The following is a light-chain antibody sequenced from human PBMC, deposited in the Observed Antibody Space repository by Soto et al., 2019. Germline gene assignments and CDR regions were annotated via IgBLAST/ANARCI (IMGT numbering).Light chain of an antibody. CDR2: GAS. J-gene: IGKJ3*01. CDR1: QSVSSSY. CDR3: QQYGNAPFT. Sequence: IVLTHAPGTLSFSPGEIATLTFRASQSVSSSYLALFQQKPGQAPRLLIYGASSRATGIPDRFSGSGSGTDFTLTISSLEPEDFAVYYCQQYGNAPFTFGPGTKVDIK. V-gene: IGKV3-20*01.